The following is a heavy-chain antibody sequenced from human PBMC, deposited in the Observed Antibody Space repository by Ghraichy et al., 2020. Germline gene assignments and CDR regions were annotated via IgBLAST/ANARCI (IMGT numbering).Heavy chain of an antibody. CDR1: GVNFDNAW. J-gene: IGHJ4*02. V-gene: IGHV3-15*01. D-gene: IGHD4-17*01. Sequence: GVSLRLSCAASGVNFDNAWMSWVRQAPGKGLEWVGRIKSKNDGGTTDYAAPVKGRFTISRDDSKNTLFLQMNNLKTEDTAVYYCTTDPGDYEIYWGQGTLVTVSS. CDR2: IKSKNDGGTT. CDR3: TTDPGDYEIY.